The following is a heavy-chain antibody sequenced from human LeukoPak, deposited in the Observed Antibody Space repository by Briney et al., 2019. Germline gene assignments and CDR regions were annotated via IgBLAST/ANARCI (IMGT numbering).Heavy chain of an antibody. CDR1: GFTFSSYG. Sequence: GGSLRLSCAASGFTFSSYGMHWVRQAPGKGLEWVGRIKSKTDGGTTDYAAPVKGRFTISRGDSKNTLYLQMNSLKTEDTAVYYCTTVGIVDWIQHWGQGTLVTVSS. D-gene: IGHD3-22*01. CDR2: IKSKTDGGTT. CDR3: TTVGIVDWIQH. V-gene: IGHV3-15*01. J-gene: IGHJ1*01.